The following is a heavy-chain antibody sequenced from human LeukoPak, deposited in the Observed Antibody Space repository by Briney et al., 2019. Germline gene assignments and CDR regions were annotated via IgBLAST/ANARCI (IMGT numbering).Heavy chain of an antibody. V-gene: IGHV4-34*01. D-gene: IGHD4-17*01. CDR3: ASPTTVTTSAYRAFDI. CDR2: INHSGST. J-gene: IGHJ3*02. Sequence: SSETLSLTCAVYGGSFSDNYWSWIRQPPGKGLEWIGEINHSGSTNYSPSLRSRVTISVDTSKNQFSLNLMSVTAADTAVYYCASPTTVTTSAYRAFDIWGQGTMVTVSA. CDR1: GGSFSDNY.